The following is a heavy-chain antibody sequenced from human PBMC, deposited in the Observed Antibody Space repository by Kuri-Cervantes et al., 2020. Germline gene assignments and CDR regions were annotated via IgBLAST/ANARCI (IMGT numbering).Heavy chain of an antibody. CDR3: ARGGVSAAGTYSYWYFDL. CDR1: GGSISSYY. J-gene: IGHJ2*01. V-gene: IGHV4-59*13. D-gene: IGHD3-10*01. CDR2: IYYSGST. Sequence: SETLSLTCTVSGGSISSYYWSWIRQPPGKGLEWIGYIYYSGSTNYNPSLKSRVTISVDTSKNQFSLKLSSVTAADTAVYYCARGGVSAAGTYSYWYFDLWGRGTLVTVSS.